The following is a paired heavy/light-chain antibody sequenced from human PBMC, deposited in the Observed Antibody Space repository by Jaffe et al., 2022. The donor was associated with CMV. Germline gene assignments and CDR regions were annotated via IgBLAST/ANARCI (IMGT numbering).Light chain of an antibody. V-gene: IGKV4-1*01. CDR2: WAS. J-gene: IGKJ4*01. CDR1: QSVLYSSNNKNY. CDR3: QQYYSTPRLT. Sequence: DIVMTQSPDSLAVSLGERATINCKSSQSVLYSSNNKNYLAWYQQKPGQPPKLLIYWASTRESGVPDRFSGSGSGTDFTLTISSLQAEDVAVYYCQQYYSTPRLTFGGGTKVEIK.
Heavy chain of an antibody. CDR3: ARLRSVVRGGSSSPGFPDY. Sequence: EVQLVQSGAEVKKPGESLKISCKGSGYSFTSYWIGWVRQMPGKGLEWMGIIYPGDSDTRYSPSFQGQVTISADKSISTAYLQWSSLKASDTAMYYCARLRSVVRGGSSSPGFPDYWGQGTLVTVSS. CDR1: GYSFTSYW. V-gene: IGHV5-51*01. J-gene: IGHJ4*02. D-gene: IGHD6-6*01. CDR2: IYPGDSDT.